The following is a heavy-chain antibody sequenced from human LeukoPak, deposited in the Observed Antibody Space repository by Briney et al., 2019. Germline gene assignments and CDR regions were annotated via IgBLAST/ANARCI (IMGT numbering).Heavy chain of an antibody. V-gene: IGHV4-30-2*01. D-gene: IGHD3-10*01. Sequence: SETLSLTCAVSGGSISSGGYSWSWVRQPPGKGLEWIGYIYHSGSTYYNPSLKSRVTISVDRSKNQFSLKLSSVTAADTAAYYCARVFIGVRGGDDAFDIWGQGTMVTVSS. CDR3: ARVFIGVRGGDDAFDI. CDR2: IYHSGST. CDR1: GGSISSGGYS. J-gene: IGHJ3*02.